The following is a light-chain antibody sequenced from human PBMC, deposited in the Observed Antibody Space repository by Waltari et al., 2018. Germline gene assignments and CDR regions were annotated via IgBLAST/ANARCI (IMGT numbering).Light chain of an antibody. CDR2: EGS. CDR3: CSYAGSSTYV. V-gene: IGLV2-23*01. CDR1: SSDVGRNNL. Sequence: QSALTQPASVSGSPGQSITISRTGTSSDVGRNNLVSWYQQHPGKAPKLMIYEGSKRPSGVSNRFSGSKSGNTASLTISGLQAEDEADYYCCSYAGSSTYVFGTGTKVTVL. J-gene: IGLJ1*01.